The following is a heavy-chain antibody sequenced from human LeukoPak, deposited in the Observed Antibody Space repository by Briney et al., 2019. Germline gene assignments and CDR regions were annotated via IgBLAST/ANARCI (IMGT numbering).Heavy chain of an antibody. Sequence: ASMKVSCKSSGFTFTDYYIHWVRPAPGQGVEWVGYIGPQRRATSSPQVFQGRVPMTRDTSLSTAHIELNRRTPDDTACSYCAREGNGILSKDIDYWGEGTLVTASS. D-gene: IGHD2/OR15-2a*01. CDR3: AREGNGILSKDIDY. CDR2: IGPQRRAT. CDR1: GFTFTDYY. J-gene: IGHJ4*02. V-gene: IGHV1-2*02.